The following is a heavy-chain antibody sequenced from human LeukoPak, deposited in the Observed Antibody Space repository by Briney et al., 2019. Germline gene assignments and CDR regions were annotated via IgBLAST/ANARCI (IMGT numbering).Heavy chain of an antibody. J-gene: IGHJ4*02. D-gene: IGHD3-10*01. V-gene: IGHV3-9*01. CDR2: ISWNSGSI. CDR3: AKDMVPHYYGPYFDY. CDR1: GFTFDDYA. Sequence: GGSLRLSCAASGFTFDDYAMHWVRQAPGKGLEWVSGISWNSGSIGYADSVKGRFTISRDNAKNSLYLQMNSLRAEDTALYYCAKDMVPHYYGPYFDYWGQGTLVTVSS.